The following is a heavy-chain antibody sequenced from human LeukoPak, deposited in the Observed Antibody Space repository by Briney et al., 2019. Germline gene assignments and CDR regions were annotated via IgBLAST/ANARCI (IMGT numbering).Heavy chain of an antibody. V-gene: IGHV5-51*01. CDR2: IWPDDSNI. CDR3: ARPRGYSYGTYFDY. Sequence: NPGESLKISCQGSGYSFTSYWIGWLRQMPGRGLEWMGIIWPDDSNIRYSPSFQGQVTISADKSIRTAYLQWSSLKASDTAMYYCARPRGYSYGTYFDYWGQGTLVTVSS. J-gene: IGHJ4*02. D-gene: IGHD5-18*01. CDR1: GYSFTSYW.